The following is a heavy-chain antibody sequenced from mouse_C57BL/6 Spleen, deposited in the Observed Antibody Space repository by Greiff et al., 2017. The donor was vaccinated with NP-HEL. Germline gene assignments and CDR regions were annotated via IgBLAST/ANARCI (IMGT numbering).Heavy chain of an antibody. CDR1: GYTFTSYW. CDR2: IDPSDSYT. V-gene: IGHV1-69*01. CDR3: AREGGLRRNWYFDV. Sequence: QVQLQQPGAELVMPGASVKLSCKASGYTFTSYWMHWVKQRPGQGLEWIGEIDPSDSYTNYNQKFKGKSTLTVDKSSSTAYMQLSSLTSEDSAVYYCAREGGLRRNWYFDVWGTGTTVTVSA. D-gene: IGHD2-2*01. J-gene: IGHJ1*03.